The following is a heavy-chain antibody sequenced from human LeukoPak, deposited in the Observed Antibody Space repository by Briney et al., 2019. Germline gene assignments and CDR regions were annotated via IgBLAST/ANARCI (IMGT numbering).Heavy chain of an antibody. CDR2: ISGSGGST. V-gene: IGHV3-23*01. Sequence: PGGSLRLSCAASGFTFSSYAMSWVRQAPGKGLEWVSAISGSGGSTYYADSVKGRFTISRDNSKNTLYLQMNRLRAEDTAIYYCAKDMGAHGNDAFDFWGQGTMVTVSS. J-gene: IGHJ3*01. D-gene: IGHD4/OR15-4a*01. CDR1: GFTFSSYA. CDR3: AKDMGAHGNDAFDF.